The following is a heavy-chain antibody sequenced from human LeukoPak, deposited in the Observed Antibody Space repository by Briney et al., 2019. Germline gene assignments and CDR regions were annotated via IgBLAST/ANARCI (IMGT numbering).Heavy chain of an antibody. Sequence: ASVKVSCKASGYTFTSYGISWVRQAPGQGLEWMGWISAYNGNTNYAQKLQGRVTMTTDTSTSTAYMELRSLRSDDTAVYYCARYTVTTHYYYYGMGVWGQGTTVTVSS. CDR2: ISAYNGNT. CDR3: ARYTVTTHYYYYGMGV. D-gene: IGHD4-17*01. J-gene: IGHJ6*02. V-gene: IGHV1-18*01. CDR1: GYTFTSYG.